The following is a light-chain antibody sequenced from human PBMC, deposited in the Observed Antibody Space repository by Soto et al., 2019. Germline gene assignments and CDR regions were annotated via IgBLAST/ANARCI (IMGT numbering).Light chain of an antibody. CDR2: GAS. J-gene: IGKJ1*01. Sequence: ELVLPQSPGTLPLSPGAGVTLSCRASQSVSGSFLAWYQQKPGQAPSLLISGASTRATGMPDRFSGSGSGGYMSLTITRLATEDFAVYYEQHYCGSSWTFGQGTKVYIK. V-gene: IGKV3-20*01. CDR3: QHYCGSSWT. CDR1: QSVSGSF.